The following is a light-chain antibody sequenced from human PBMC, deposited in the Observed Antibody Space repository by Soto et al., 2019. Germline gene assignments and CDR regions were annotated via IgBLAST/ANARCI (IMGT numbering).Light chain of an antibody. CDR2: DVT. V-gene: IGLV2-14*01. CDR3: SSRTLSGTYV. CDR1: SNDVGLYNY. Sequence: QSALTQPASVSGSPGQAITISCTGTSNDVGLYNYVSWYQRHPGKAPKLMIYDVTHRPSGVSNRFSGSKSGNTASLTISGLQAEDEADYYCSSRTLSGTYVFGTGTKLTV. J-gene: IGLJ1*01.